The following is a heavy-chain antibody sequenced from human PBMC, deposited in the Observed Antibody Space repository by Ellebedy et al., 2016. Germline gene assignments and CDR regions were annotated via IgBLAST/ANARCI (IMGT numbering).Heavy chain of an antibody. D-gene: IGHD2-8*01. CDR3: ARNSNGVAAGLDY. J-gene: IGHJ4*02. CDR2: NPYTGSS. V-gene: IGHV4-59*01. CDR1: GGSMSVYY. Sequence: SETLSLTCTVSGGSMSVYYWNWIPQPPGKGLEWVGYNPYTGSSNYNPSLKSRVAISTDTSQNHFSLKLASVTSADTAVYYCARNSNGVAAGLDYWGQGSLVTVSS.